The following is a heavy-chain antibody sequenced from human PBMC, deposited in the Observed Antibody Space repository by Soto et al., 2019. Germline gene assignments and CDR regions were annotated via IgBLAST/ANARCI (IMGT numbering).Heavy chain of an antibody. Sequence: QVQLQESGPGLVKPSQTLSLTCTVSGGSISSGDYYWSWIRQPPGKGLEWIGYIYYSGSTYYNPSLKSRGTISVDTSKNQFSLKLSSVTAADTAVYYCAGLQSMRLSGLDPWAQGTLVTVSS. CDR1: GGSISSGDYY. V-gene: IGHV4-30-4*01. CDR3: AGLQSMRLSGLDP. CDR2: IYYSGST. J-gene: IGHJ5*02. D-gene: IGHD3-16*02.